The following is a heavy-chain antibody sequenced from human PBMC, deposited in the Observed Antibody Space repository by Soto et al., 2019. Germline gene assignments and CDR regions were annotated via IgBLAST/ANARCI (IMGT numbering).Heavy chain of an antibody. CDR3: ARVGRVAVAGIYYYYGMDV. CDR2: IIPIFGTA. V-gene: IGHV1-69*01. J-gene: IGHJ6*02. CDR1: GGTFSSYA. Sequence: QVQLVQSGAEVKKPGSSVKVSCKASGGTFSSYAISWVRQAPGQGLEWMGGIIPIFGTANYAQKFQGRVTITADESTSTDYMELSSLRSEDTAVYYCARVGRVAVAGIYYYYGMDVWGQGTTVTVSS. D-gene: IGHD6-19*01.